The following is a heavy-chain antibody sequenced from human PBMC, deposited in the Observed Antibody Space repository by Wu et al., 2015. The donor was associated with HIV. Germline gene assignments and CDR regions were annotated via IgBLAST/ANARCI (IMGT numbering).Heavy chain of an antibody. CDR2: IIPIFGTA. J-gene: IGHJ2*01. D-gene: IGHD4-23*01. V-gene: IGHV1-69*12. CDR3: ARFVEVTPLTMDWYFDL. CDR1: GGTFSSYA. Sequence: QVQLVQSGAEVKKPGSSVKVSCKASGGTFSSYAISWVRQAPGQGLEWMGGIIPIFGTANYAQKFQGRVTITADESTSTAYMELSSLRSEDTAVYYCARFVEVTPLTMDWYFDLWGRGTWSLSPQ.